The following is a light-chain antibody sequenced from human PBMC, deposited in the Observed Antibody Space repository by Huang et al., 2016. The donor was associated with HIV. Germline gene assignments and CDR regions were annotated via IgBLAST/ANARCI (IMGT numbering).Light chain of an antibody. V-gene: IGKV1-39*01. CDR2: AAS. Sequence: DIQMTQSPSSLSASVGDRVTITCRASQSISNYLNWYQQKPGKAPKLLIYAASTLQSGVPSTFSGSGSGTDFTLTISGLHPEDVATYYCQQSYTTPRTFGGGIRVEIK. CDR3: QQSYTTPRT. J-gene: IGKJ4*01. CDR1: QSISNY.